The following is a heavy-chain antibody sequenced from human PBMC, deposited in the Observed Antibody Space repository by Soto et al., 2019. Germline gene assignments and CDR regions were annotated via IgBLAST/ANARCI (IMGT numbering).Heavy chain of an antibody. J-gene: IGHJ4*02. Sequence: QVHLVQSGAEVKKPGASVNVSCQASGSITNHHMHWVRQAPGQGLEWMGIFNPSGLSTTYAQKFQGRVTITRDTSTSTVCMELSSLTSEDTAVYFCAKVTHRGPIAVAGPLGSWGQGTLVMVSS. V-gene: IGHV1-46*01. CDR2: FNPSGLST. CDR1: GSITNHH. CDR3: AKVTHRGPIAVAGPLGS. D-gene: IGHD6-19*01.